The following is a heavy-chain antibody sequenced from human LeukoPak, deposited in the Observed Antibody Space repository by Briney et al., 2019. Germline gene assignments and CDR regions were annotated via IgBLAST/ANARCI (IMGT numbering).Heavy chain of an antibody. J-gene: IGHJ4*02. CDR3: ARTYYYDTNGRVDY. D-gene: IGHD3-22*01. CDR1: GFTFSGYA. V-gene: IGHV3-30*04. CDR2: ISYDGRNK. Sequence: HPGGSLRLSCTASGFTFSGYAMHWVRQAPGKGLQWVSVISYDGRNKHYADSVKGRFTISRDNSKNTLYLQMNSLRTEDTAVYYCARTYYYDTNGRVDYWGQGTLVTVSS.